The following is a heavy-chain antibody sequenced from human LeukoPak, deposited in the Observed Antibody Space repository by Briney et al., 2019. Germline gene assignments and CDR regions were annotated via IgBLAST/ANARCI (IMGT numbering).Heavy chain of an antibody. D-gene: IGHD5-12*01. CDR3: ARGGYSGAHNH. Sequence: GGSLRLSCEASGFPFNTYEMNWVRQAPRKGLEWLSYISPTGTILYYADSIKGRFTTSRDNAKNTVSLQMNSLRVGDTAVYYCARGGYSGAHNHWGQGTLVTVSS. V-gene: IGHV3-48*03. CDR1: GFPFNTYE. J-gene: IGHJ5*02. CDR2: ISPTGTIL.